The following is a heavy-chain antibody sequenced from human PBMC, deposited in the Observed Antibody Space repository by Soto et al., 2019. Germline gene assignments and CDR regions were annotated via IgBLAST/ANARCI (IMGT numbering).Heavy chain of an antibody. Sequence: GGSLRLSCAASGFTFSSYGMHWVRQAPGKGLEWVAVIWYDGSNKYYADSVKGRFTISRDNSKNTLYLQMNSLRAEDTAVYYCAREHLVLMVYAYFDYWGQGTLVTVSS. V-gene: IGHV3-33*01. CDR2: IWYDGSNK. D-gene: IGHD2-8*01. CDR3: AREHLVLMVYAYFDY. CDR1: GFTFSSYG. J-gene: IGHJ4*02.